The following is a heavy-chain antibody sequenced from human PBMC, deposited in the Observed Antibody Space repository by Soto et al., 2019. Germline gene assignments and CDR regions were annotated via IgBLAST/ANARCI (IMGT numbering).Heavy chain of an antibody. CDR1: GFTFRSYS. J-gene: IGHJ5*02. CDR3: ARGSTVTSGGRWFDP. CDR2: ISSSSTSI. Sequence: GGSLRLSCAASGFTFRSYSMNWVRQAPGQGLEWVSSISSSSTSIYYADSLKGRFTISRDNAKNSLFLQMNGLRAEDTAVYYCARGSTVTSGGRWFDPWGRGTLVTVSS. D-gene: IGHD4-4*01. V-gene: IGHV3-21*01.